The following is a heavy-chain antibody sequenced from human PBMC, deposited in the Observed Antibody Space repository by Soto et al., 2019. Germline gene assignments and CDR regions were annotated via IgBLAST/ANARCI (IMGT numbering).Heavy chain of an antibody. V-gene: IGHV3-9*01. Sequence: GGSLRLSCAASGFTFDDYAMHWVRQAPGKGLEWVSGISWNSGSIGYADSVKGRFTISRDNAKNSLYLQMNSPRAEDTAVYYCASRGSHISFSGVAPNYYYYALDVWGQGTTVTVSS. D-gene: IGHD3-3*01. CDR1: GFTFDDYA. CDR2: ISWNSGSI. CDR3: ASRGSHISFSGVAPNYYYYALDV. J-gene: IGHJ6*02.